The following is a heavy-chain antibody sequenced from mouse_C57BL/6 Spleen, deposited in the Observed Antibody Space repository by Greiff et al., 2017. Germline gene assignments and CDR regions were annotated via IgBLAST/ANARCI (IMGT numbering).Heavy chain of an antibody. J-gene: IGHJ3*01. CDR1: GYTFTSYK. CDR2: INPNYGST. CDR3: ARSGYYPAEFAY. Sequence: VQLQQSGPELVKPGASVKLSCKASGYTFTSYKMHWVKQSTGKSLEWIGVINPNYGSTSYNQKFKGKATLTVDKSSSTAYMQLNSLTSEDSAVYCCARSGYYPAEFAYWGQGTLVTVSA. D-gene: IGHD2-3*01. V-gene: IGHV1-39*01.